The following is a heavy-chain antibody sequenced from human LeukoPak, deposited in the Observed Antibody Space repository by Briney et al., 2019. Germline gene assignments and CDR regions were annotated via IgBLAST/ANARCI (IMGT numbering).Heavy chain of an antibody. Sequence: SETLSLTCAVSGGSIRSGGYSWSWIRQPPGKGLEWIGYIYHSGSTYYNPSLRSRVTISLDRSKIQFSLELSSVTAADTAVYYCASLWCSGGSCFIEYWGQGTLVTVSS. CDR1: GGSIRSGGYS. J-gene: IGHJ4*02. D-gene: IGHD2-15*01. CDR2: IYHSGST. V-gene: IGHV4-30-2*01. CDR3: ASLWCSGGSCFIEY.